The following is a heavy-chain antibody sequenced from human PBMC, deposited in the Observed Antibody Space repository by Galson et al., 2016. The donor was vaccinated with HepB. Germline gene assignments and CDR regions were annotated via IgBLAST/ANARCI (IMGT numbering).Heavy chain of an antibody. Sequence: SLRLSCAASGLTFSRFWMTWVRQAPGKGLEWVANINQDGSDKHYLDSVRGRFTITRDNAKNSLYLQMNSLLAEDTAVYFCARAYQYTLDYWGQGTLVTVSS. J-gene: IGHJ4*02. CDR3: ARAYQYTLDY. CDR2: INQDGSDK. CDR1: GLTFSRFW. D-gene: IGHD1-1*01. V-gene: IGHV3-7*04.